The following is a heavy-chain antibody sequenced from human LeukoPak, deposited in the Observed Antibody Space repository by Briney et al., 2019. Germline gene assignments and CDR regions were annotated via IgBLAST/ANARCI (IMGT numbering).Heavy chain of an antibody. J-gene: IGHJ4*02. Sequence: SETLSLTCTVSGGSISSSSYYWGWIRQPPGKGLEWIGSIYYSGSTYYNPSLKSRVTISVDTSKNQFSLKLSAVTAADTAVYYCARDGYNSSYFDYWGQGTLVTVSS. D-gene: IGHD5-24*01. CDR1: GGSISSSSYY. V-gene: IGHV4-39*07. CDR3: ARDGYNSSYFDY. CDR2: IYYSGST.